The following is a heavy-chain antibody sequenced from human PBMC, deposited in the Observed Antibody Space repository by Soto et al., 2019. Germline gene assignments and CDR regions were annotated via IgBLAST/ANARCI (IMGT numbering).Heavy chain of an antibody. J-gene: IGHJ4*02. CDR1: GFTFSSYA. V-gene: IGHV3-30-3*01. D-gene: IGHD6-13*01. CDR2: ISYDGSNK. Sequence: QTGGSLRLSCAASGFTFSSYAMHWVRQAPGKGLEWVAVISYDGSNKYYADSVKGRFTISRDNSKNTLYLQMNSLRAEDTAVYYCARDRTPNEYSSSWLFCWGQGTLVTVSS. CDR3: ARDRTPNEYSSSWLFC.